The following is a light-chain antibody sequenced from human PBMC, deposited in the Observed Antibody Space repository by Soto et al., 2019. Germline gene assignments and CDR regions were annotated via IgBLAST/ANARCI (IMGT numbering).Light chain of an antibody. V-gene: IGLV2-14*01. Sequence: QSVLTQPASVSGSPGQSITISCTGTSSDVGGYNYVSWYQQHPGKAPKLMIYEVSNRPSGVSNRFSGSKSGNTASLTISGIQAEDEADYYCSSYTSSSTLYVFGTGTKRTVL. CDR1: SSDVGGYNY. CDR2: EVS. J-gene: IGLJ1*01. CDR3: SSYTSSSTLYV.